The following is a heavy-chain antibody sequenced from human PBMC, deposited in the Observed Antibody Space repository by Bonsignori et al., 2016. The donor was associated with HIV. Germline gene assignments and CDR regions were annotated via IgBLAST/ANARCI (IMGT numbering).Heavy chain of an antibody. CDR2: IYSGGST. D-gene: IGHD3-16*01. J-gene: IGHJ3*02. V-gene: IGHV3-53*01. CDR3: ARGGGGADAFDI. Sequence: VRQAPGKGLEWVSVIYSGGSTYYADSVKGRFTISRDNSKNTLYLQMNSLRAEDTAVYYCARGGGGADAFDIWGQGTMVTVSS.